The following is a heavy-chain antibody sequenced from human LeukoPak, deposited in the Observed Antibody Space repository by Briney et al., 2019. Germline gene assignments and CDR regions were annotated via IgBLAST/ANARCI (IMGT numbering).Heavy chain of an antibody. V-gene: IGHV3-21*01. CDR1: GFTFSNAW. D-gene: IGHD3-10*01. Sequence: GGSLRLSCAASGFTFSNAWMSWVRQAPGKGLEWVSSISSSGSYIYYADSVKGRFTISRDNAKNSLYLQMNSLRAEDTAVYYCARDRASMIRGVTAFDYWGQGTLVTVSS. J-gene: IGHJ4*02. CDR3: ARDRASMIRGVTAFDY. CDR2: ISSSGSYI.